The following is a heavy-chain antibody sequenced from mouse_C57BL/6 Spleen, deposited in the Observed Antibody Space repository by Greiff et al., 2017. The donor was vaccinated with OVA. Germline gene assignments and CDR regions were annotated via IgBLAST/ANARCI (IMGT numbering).Heavy chain of an antibody. CDR2: ISSGSSTI. D-gene: IGHD2-4*01. CDR3: ARVITPFAY. Sequence: EVKVVESGGGLVKPGGSLKLSCAASGFTFSDYGMHWVRQAPEKGLEWVAYISSGSSTIYYADTVKGRFTISRDNAKNTLFLQMTILRSEDTAMYYCARVITPFAYWGQGTLVTVSA. CDR1: GFTFSDYG. J-gene: IGHJ3*01. V-gene: IGHV5-17*01.